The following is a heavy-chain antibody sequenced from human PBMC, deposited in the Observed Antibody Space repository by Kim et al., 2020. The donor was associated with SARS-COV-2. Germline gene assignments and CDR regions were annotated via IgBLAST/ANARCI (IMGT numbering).Heavy chain of an antibody. CDR2: DT. CDR3: ARRDLNWFDP. Sequence: DTIYSPSFQGQVTISADKSISTAYLQWSSLKASDTAMYYCARRDLNWFDPWGQGTLVTVSS. J-gene: IGHJ5*02. V-gene: IGHV5-51*01.